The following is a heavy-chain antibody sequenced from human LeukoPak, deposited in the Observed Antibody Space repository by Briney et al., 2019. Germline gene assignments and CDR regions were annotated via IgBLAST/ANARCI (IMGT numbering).Heavy chain of an antibody. CDR3: ASLPAS. CDR1: GGSISSYY. Sequence: KPSETLSLTCTVSGGSISSYYWSWIRQPPGKGLEWIGYIYYSGSTNYNPSLKSRVTISVDTSKNQFSLKLSSMTAADTAVYYCASLPASWGQGTLVTVSS. D-gene: IGHD1-14*01. V-gene: IGHV4-59*01. CDR2: IYYSGST. J-gene: IGHJ5*02.